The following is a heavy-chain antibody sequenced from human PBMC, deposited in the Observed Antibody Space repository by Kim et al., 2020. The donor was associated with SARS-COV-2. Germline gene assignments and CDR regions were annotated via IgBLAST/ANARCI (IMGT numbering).Heavy chain of an antibody. CDR3: ARGGQVVIDGRVSLTPYDH. V-gene: IGHV1-69*04. D-gene: IGHD2-21*01. J-gene: IGHJ5*02. Sequence: SVKVSCKASGGTFSNYAVNWVRQAPGQGLEWMGRILPMVDIPNYARNFQGRLTTTADKSTSTAYMELTGLTSADTAVYYCARGGQVVIDGRVSLTPYDHWGREPWSPSPQ. CDR1: GGTFSNYA. CDR2: ILPMVDIP.